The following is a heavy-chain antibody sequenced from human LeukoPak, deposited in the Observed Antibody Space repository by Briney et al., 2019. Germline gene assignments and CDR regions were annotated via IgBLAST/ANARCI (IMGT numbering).Heavy chain of an antibody. D-gene: IGHD1-26*01. V-gene: IGHV3-23*01. CDR2: ISGGGSNT. Sequence: GGSLRLSCAASGFTFRSYAMSWVRQAPGKGLEWVSSISGGGSNTYYADSVKGRFTISRDNSKNTLYLLMNSLRAEDTAVYYCAKPVSGSYYGDAFDTWGQGTMVTVSS. CDR1: GFTFRSYA. CDR3: AKPVSGSYYGDAFDT. J-gene: IGHJ3*02.